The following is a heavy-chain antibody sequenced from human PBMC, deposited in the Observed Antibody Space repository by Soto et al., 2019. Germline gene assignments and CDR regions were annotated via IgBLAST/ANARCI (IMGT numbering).Heavy chain of an antibody. CDR3: ARHGLERHIDY. CDR1: GYSFTSYW. V-gene: IGHV5-51*01. J-gene: IGHJ4*02. D-gene: IGHD1-1*01. Sequence: ESLTISCKGSGYSFTSYWIGLVRQMPGKGLEWMGIIYPGDSDTRYSPSFQGQVTISADKSISAAYLQWSSLKASDTAMYYCARHGLERHIDYWGQGTPVTVSS. CDR2: IYPGDSDT.